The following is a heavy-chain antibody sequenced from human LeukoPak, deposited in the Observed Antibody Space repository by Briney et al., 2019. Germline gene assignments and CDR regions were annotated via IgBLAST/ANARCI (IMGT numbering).Heavy chain of an antibody. D-gene: IGHD6-13*01. CDR1: GYTLTELS. CDR2: FDPEDGET. Sequence: ASVKVSCKVSGYTLTELSMHWVRQAPGKGLEWMGGFDPEDGETIYAQKFQGRVTITRDTSASTAYMELSSLRSEDTAVYYCTRSGQQLVVDYWGQGTLVTVSS. V-gene: IGHV1-24*01. CDR3: TRSGQQLVVDY. J-gene: IGHJ4*02.